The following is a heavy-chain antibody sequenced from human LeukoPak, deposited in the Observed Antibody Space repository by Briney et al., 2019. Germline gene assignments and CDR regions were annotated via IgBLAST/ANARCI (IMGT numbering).Heavy chain of an antibody. Sequence: ASVKVSCKASGYTFTSYDINWVRQATGQGLEWMGWMNPNSGNTGYAQKFQSRVTMTRNTSISTAYMELSSLRSEDTAVYYCARWSSGPGSYRPLGGFDPWGQGTLVTVSS. CDR3: ARWSSGPGSYRPLGGFDP. J-gene: IGHJ5*02. D-gene: IGHD3-10*01. V-gene: IGHV1-8*01. CDR2: MNPNSGNT. CDR1: GYTFTSYD.